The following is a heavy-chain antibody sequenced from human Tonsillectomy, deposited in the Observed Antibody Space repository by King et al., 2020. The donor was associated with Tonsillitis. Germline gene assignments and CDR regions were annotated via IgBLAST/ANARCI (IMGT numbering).Heavy chain of an antibody. CDR1: GFTFSSYA. V-gene: IGHV3-23*04. Sequence: VQLVESGGGLVQPGGSLRLSCAASGFTFSSYAMSWVRQAPGKGLEWVSAISGSGGSTYYADSVKGRFTISTDNSKNTLYLQMNSLRAEDTAVYYCAKSRDYYYDSSGYYWDYWGQGTLVTVSS. CDR2: ISGSGGST. CDR3: AKSRDYYYDSSGYYWDY. D-gene: IGHD3-22*01. J-gene: IGHJ4*02.